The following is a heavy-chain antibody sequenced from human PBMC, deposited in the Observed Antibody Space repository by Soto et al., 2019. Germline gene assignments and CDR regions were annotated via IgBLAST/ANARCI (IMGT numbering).Heavy chain of an antibody. Sequence: QVQLVQSGAEVKKPGASVKVSCKASGYPLTAKYLHWVRQAPGQGLEWMGWINPSSGGTKEAQKWRGRVTMTRDTSISAAYMELSRLTSDDTAVYYCAKGGSSWTEWFDPWGQGTLVTVSS. CDR2: INPSSGGT. V-gene: IGHV1-2*02. D-gene: IGHD6-13*01. CDR3: AKGGSSWTEWFDP. CDR1: GYPLTAKY. J-gene: IGHJ5*02.